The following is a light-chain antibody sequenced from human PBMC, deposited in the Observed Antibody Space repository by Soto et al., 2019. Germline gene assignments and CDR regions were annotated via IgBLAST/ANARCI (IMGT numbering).Light chain of an antibody. CDR2: GAS. CDR1: QSVSSDY. V-gene: IGKV3-20*01. CDR3: QQYGSSPWT. J-gene: IGKJ1*01. Sequence: EIVLTQSPGTLSLSPGERVSLSCRASQSVSSDYLAWFQQKPGQAPRLLIYGASSRPSGIPDRFSGSGSGTDFTLTISRLEPEDFAVYYCQQYGSSPWTFGQGTTVEI.